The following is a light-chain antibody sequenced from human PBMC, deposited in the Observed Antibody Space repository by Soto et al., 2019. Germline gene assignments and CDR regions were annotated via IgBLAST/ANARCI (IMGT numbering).Light chain of an antibody. V-gene: IGKV3-20*01. CDR3: QQYGSSPLT. CDR2: GAS. J-gene: IGKJ4*01. CDR1: QSVSSSF. Sequence: EIVLTQSPGTLSLSPGERATLSCRASQSVSSSFLAWYQQKPGQAPRLLIYGASSRATGIPVRFSGSGSGTDFTLTIRRLEPEDFAVYYCQQYGSSPLTFGGGTKVEIK.